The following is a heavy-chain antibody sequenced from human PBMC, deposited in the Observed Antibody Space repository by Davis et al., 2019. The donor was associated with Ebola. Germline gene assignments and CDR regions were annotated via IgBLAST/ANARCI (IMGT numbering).Heavy chain of an antibody. D-gene: IGHD6-13*01. CDR1: GFTFSSHW. V-gene: IGHV3-74*01. J-gene: IGHJ5*02. CDR3: AKDPRGTAAGTIWFDP. CDR2: INSDGSDI. Sequence: HTGGSLRLSCAASGFTFSSHWMHWVRQVPGKGLVWVARINSDGSDIRYADSVKGRFTISRDNSKNTLYLQMNSLRAEDTAVYYCAKDPRGTAAGTIWFDPWGQGTLVTVSS.